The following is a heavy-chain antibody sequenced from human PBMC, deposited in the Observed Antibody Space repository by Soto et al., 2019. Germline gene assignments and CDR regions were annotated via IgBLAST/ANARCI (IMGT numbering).Heavy chain of an antibody. V-gene: IGHV4-34*01. CDR2: INHSGTT. CDR1: GGTFSGYY. J-gene: IGHJ4*02. Sequence: SWTLYLTCAVYGGTFSGYYWSWIRQPPGKGLEWIGEINHSGTTNYNPSLKSRVTISIDTSKNQFSLNLSSVTAADTAVFYCARGPHATITPYDYWGQGILVTVSS. CDR3: ARGPHATITPYDY. D-gene: IGHD5-12*01.